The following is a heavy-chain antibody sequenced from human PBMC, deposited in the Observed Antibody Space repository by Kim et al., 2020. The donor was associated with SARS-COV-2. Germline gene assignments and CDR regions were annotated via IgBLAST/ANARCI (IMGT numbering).Heavy chain of an antibody. CDR1: GFVFSSYE. Sequence: GGSLRLSCAASGFVFSSYEMNWVRQAPGKGLEWVSYISYSGSDTQYADSVKGRFIISRDNAKSSLFLHMNSLRAEDTAVYYCARWYCSGPACPGHYHYG. D-gene: IGHD2-15*01. CDR3: ARWYCSGPACPGHYHYG. J-gene: IGHJ6*01. CDR2: ISYSGSDT. V-gene: IGHV3-48*03.